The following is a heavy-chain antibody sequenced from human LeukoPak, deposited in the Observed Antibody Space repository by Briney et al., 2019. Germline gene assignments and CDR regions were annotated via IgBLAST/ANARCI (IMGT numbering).Heavy chain of an antibody. D-gene: IGHD3-22*01. Sequence: SVKVCCKASGGTSSSYAISWVRQAPGQGLESMGRIIPIFGTANYAQKFQGRGTITADESTSTACMERSGLRSENTAAYYCARREMIVAEAVDYWGQGTLATVSS. CDR2: IIPIFGTA. V-gene: IGHV1-69*15. J-gene: IGHJ4*02. CDR3: ARREMIVAEAVDY. CDR1: GGTSSSYA.